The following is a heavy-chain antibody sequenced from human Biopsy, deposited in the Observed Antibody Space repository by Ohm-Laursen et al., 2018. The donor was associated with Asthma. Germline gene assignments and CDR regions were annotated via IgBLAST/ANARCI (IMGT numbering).Heavy chain of an antibody. Sequence: SLRLSCSASGRHFGSYNMHWARQAPGKGLEWVAVITFDGSTQYYGDSVKGRFTVSRDNSKNLLFLQMSSLRAEDTAVYYCSRDTLGYYFDTWGQGTLVTVSS. CDR3: SRDTLGYYFDT. J-gene: IGHJ4*02. D-gene: IGHD6-13*01. CDR1: GRHFGSYN. V-gene: IGHV3-30-3*01. CDR2: ITFDGSTQ.